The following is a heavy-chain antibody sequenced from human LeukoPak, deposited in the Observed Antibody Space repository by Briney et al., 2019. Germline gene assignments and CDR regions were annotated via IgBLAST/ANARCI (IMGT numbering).Heavy chain of an antibody. Sequence: SETPSLTCAVYGGSFSGYYWSWIRQPPGKGLEWIGEINHSGSTNFNPSLKSRVTISLDTSENQFSLKLSSVTAADTAVYYCARRWPYCSGGSCYWYFDLWGRGTLVTVSS. CDR1: GGSFSGYY. J-gene: IGHJ2*01. CDR2: INHSGST. V-gene: IGHV4-34*01. D-gene: IGHD2-15*01. CDR3: ARRWPYCSGGSCYWYFDL.